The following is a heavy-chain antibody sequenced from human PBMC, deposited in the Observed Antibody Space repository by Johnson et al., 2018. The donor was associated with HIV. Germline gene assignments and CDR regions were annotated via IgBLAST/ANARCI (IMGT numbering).Heavy chain of an antibody. J-gene: IGHJ3*02. CDR2: IYSGGST. D-gene: IGHD3-10*01. CDR1: GFTVSSNY. V-gene: IGHV3-66*01. Sequence: VQLVESGGGLVQPGGSLRLSCAASGFTVSSNYMSWVRQAPGKGLEWVSVIYSGGSTYYADSVKGRFTISRDNSKNTRYLQMNSLRAEDTAVYYCARELGEYDGSGRGVPALDIWGQGTMVTVSS. CDR3: ARELGEYDGSGRGVPALDI.